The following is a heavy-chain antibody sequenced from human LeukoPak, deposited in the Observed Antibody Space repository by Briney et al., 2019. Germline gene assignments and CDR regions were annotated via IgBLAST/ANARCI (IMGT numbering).Heavy chain of an antibody. J-gene: IGHJ3*02. V-gene: IGHV4-34*01. CDR2: INHSGRT. CDR3: ARAGLKPRPLIVVARDDAFDI. Sequence: SETLSLTCAVYGVSFCGYYWGWNRQRPGHGLEWVGVINHSGRTNYHKSLESGITIAVDTSKTQFSLKLSSVTAADTAVYYCARAGLKPRPLIVVARDDAFDIWGQGTMVTVSS. D-gene: IGHD2-2*01. CDR1: GVSFCGYY.